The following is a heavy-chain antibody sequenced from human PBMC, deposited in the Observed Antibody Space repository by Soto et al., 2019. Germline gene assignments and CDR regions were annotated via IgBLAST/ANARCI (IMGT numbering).Heavy chain of an antibody. CDR3: ARVLIVGVTTVDY. V-gene: IGHV1-18*01. D-gene: IGHD1-26*01. Sequence: QVQLVQSGAEVKKPGASVKVSCKASGYTFLNYGISWVRQAPGQGLEWMGWITAYYGNTEYAQRVQGRVTMTTDTSTSTAYTELSSLTSDYTPVYYCARVLIVGVTTVDYWGQGTLVTVSS. CDR2: ITAYYGNT. CDR1: GYTFLNYG. J-gene: IGHJ4*02.